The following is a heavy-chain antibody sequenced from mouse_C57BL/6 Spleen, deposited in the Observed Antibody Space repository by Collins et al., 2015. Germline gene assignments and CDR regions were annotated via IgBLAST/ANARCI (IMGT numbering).Heavy chain of an antibody. J-gene: IGHJ3*01. V-gene: IGHV10S3*01. Sequence: EVQLVETGGGLVQPKGSLKLSCAASGFTFNTNAMNWVRQAPGKGLEWVARIRSKSNNYATYYADSVKDRFTISRDDSQSMLYLQMNNLKTEDTAMYYCVSDYPAYWGQGTLVTVSA. D-gene: IGHD5-5*01. CDR1: GFTFNTNA. CDR2: IRSKSNNYAT. CDR3: VSDYPAY.